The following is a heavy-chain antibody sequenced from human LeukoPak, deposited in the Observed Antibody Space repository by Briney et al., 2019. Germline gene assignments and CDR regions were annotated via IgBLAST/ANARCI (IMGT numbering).Heavy chain of an antibody. CDR2: IWYDGSGK. CDR3: AKDRAGGNHWEYFDN. V-gene: IGHV3-33*06. Sequence: GRSLRLSCAASGFTFSSYGMNWVRQAPGKRLEWVAVIWYDGSGKYHADSVKGRFTISRYNSKNTLYLQMNSLRAEDTAVYYCAKDRAGGNHWEYFDNWGQGTLVTVSS. J-gene: IGHJ4*02. CDR1: GFTFSSYG. D-gene: IGHD4-23*01.